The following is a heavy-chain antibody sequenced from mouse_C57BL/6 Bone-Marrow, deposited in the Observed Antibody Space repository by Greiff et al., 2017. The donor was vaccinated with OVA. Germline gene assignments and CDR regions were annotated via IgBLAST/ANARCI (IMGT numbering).Heavy chain of an antibody. J-gene: IGHJ4*01. CDR3: ARGDSSGYDYYAMDY. D-gene: IGHD3-2*02. CDR2: ISYDGSN. Sequence: ESGPGLVKPSQSLSLTCSVTGYSITSGYYWNWIRQFPGNKLEWMGYISYDGSNNSNPSLKNRISITRDTSKNQFFLKLNSVTTEDTATYDCARGDSSGYDYYAMDYWGQGTSVTVSS. V-gene: IGHV3-6*01. CDR1: GYSITSGYY.